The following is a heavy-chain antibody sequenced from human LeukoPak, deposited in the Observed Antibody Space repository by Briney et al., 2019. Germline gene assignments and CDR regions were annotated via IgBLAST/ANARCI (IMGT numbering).Heavy chain of an antibody. CDR2: ITTSGGNT. CDR3: AKDGGLWVSAHWGDS. D-gene: IGHD7-27*01. V-gene: IGHV3-23*01. CDR1: GFTFSSYT. Sequence: PGGSLRLSCAASGFTFSSYTMSWVRQAPGKGLEWVSTITTSGGNTYYADSVKGRFTVSRDSSKNTLFLQMNSLRAEDTAVYYCAKDGGLWVSAHWGDSWGRGTLVTVSS. J-gene: IGHJ4*02.